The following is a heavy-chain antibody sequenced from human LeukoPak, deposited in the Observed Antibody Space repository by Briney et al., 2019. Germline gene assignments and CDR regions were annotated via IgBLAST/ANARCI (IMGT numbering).Heavy chain of an antibody. V-gene: IGHV3-53*01. Sequence: TGGSPRLSCAASGFTVSNKYMTWVRQAPGEGLEWVSLIYSDGRTYYADSVKGRCTISRDNSKNTLYLQMNSLRVEDTAVYYCARGLFLSGYLDAFDICGQGTVVTVSS. J-gene: IGHJ3*02. CDR3: ARGLFLSGYLDAFDI. D-gene: IGHD3-22*01. CDR1: GFTVSNKY. CDR2: IYSDGRT.